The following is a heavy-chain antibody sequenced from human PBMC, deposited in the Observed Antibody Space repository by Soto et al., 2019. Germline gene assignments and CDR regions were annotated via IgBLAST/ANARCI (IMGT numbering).Heavy chain of an antibody. CDR1: GYTFTIYY. J-gene: IGHJ5*02. D-gene: IGHD7-27*01. Sequence: VASVKVSCKASGYTFTIYYMHWVRRAPGQGLEWMGIINPSGGSTSYAQKFQGRVAMTRDTSTSTVYMELSSLRSEDTAVYYRARAKLGISNWFDPWGQRTLVTVSS. CDR3: ARAKLGISNWFDP. CDR2: INPSGGST. V-gene: IGHV1-46*01.